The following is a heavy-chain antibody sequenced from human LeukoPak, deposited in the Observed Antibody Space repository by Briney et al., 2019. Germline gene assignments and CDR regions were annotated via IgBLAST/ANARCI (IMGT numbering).Heavy chain of an antibody. CDR1: GGSISSSSYY. J-gene: IGHJ4*02. D-gene: IGHD3-10*01. CDR2: IYYSGST. V-gene: IGHV4-39*01. CDR3: ARLPWLGEFANYFDY. Sequence: SETLSLTCTVSGGSISSSSYYWGWIRQPPGKGLEWIGGIYYSGSTYYNPSLKSRVTISVDTSKNQFSLKLSSVTAADTAVYYCARLPWLGEFANYFDYWGQGTLVTVSS.